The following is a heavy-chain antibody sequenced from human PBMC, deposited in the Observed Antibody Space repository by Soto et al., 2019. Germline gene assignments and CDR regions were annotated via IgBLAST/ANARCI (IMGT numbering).Heavy chain of an antibody. V-gene: IGHV3-30-3*01. CDR3: ARRGDMVRGFIKRHYGMDV. D-gene: IGHD3-10*01. CDR1: GFNFSDYN. CDR2: ISYDGATK. Sequence: WGSLLLACAASGFNFSDYNMRWVRQAPGKGLQWVAYISYDGATKSYEDSVKGRFTISRDNSKNVLHLQMNSARPEDTAVYYCARRGDMVRGFIKRHYGMDVWGQGTTVTVSS. J-gene: IGHJ6*01.